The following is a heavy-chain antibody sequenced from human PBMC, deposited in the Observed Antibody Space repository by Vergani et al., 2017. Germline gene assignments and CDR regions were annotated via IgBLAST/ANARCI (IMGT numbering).Heavy chain of an antibody. D-gene: IGHD3-10*01. CDR1: GGSMSGYY. CDR3: GRVADFYGLGSRLLDL. CDR2: MYHSGST. Sequence: QVRLQESGPGLVKPSETLSLTCSVSGGSMSGYYWSWIRQPPVKELEWIGYMYHSGSTNYNPSLETRVTISGDTSKNQFSLKLNSVTAADTAVYYCGRVADFYGLGSRLLDLRGQGILVTVSS. V-gene: IGHV4-59*01. J-gene: IGHJ5*02.